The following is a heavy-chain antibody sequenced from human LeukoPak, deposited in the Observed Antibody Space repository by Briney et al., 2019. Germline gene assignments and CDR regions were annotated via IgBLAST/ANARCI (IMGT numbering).Heavy chain of an antibody. V-gene: IGHV3-74*01. D-gene: IGHD2-2*02. J-gene: IGHJ5*02. CDR1: GFTFSSYW. CDR3: ARDLWAVPAAILYNWFDP. CDR2: INSDGSST. Sequence: PGGSLRLSWAPAGFTFSSYWMHWVRHAPGKGRVWVSRINSDGSSTSYADSVKGRFTISRDNAKNTLYLQMNSLRAEDTAVYYCARDLWAVPAAILYNWFDPWGQGTLVIVSS.